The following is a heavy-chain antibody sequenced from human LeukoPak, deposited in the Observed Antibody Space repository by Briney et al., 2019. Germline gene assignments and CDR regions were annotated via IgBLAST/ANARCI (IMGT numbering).Heavy chain of an antibody. CDR3: ARGKGGRIVVVPAVIRVAWFDP. J-gene: IGHJ5*02. D-gene: IGHD2-2*02. CDR1: GGSFSGYY. CDR2: INHSGST. Sequence: PSETLSLTCAVYGGSFSGYYWSWIRQPPGKGLEWIGEINHSGSTNYNPSLKSRVTISVDTSKNQFSLKLSSVTAADTAVYYCARGKGGRIVVVPAVIRVAWFDPWGQGTLVTVSS. V-gene: IGHV4-34*01.